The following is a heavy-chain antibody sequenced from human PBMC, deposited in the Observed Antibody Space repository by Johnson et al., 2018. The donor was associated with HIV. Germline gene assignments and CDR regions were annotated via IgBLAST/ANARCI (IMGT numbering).Heavy chain of an antibody. Sequence: VQLVESGGGLVKPGGSLRLSCGASAFTFSSNDMKWVRQAPGKGLEWVSVIYSGGNTYYADSVKGRFTISRDNAKNSLYLQMNSLRVEDTAVYYCARDGPGDGNAMGGSGAFDIWGQGTMVAVSS. V-gene: IGHV3-66*01. CDR3: ARDGPGDGNAMGGSGAFDI. D-gene: IGHD5-24*01. J-gene: IGHJ3*02. CDR1: AFTFSSND. CDR2: IYSGGNT.